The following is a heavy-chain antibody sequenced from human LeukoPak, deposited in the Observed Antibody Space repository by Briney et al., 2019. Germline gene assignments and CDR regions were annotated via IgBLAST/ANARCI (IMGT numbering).Heavy chain of an antibody. D-gene: IGHD2-15*01. CDR1: GGSISSYY. Sequence: PSETLSLTCTVSGGSISSYYWSWIRQPPGKGLEWIGYIYYSGSTNYNPSLKSRVTISLDTSKNQFSLRLNSVTAADTAVYYCARKNGRGYFDYWGQGTLITVSS. CDR2: IYYSGST. V-gene: IGHV4-59*08. CDR3: ARKNGRGYFDY. J-gene: IGHJ4*02.